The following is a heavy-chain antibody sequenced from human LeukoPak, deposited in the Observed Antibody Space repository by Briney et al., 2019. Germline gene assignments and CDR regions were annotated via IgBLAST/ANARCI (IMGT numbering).Heavy chain of an antibody. CDR2: IRSKAYGGTT. J-gene: IGHJ5*02. CDR3: TRDIVVVPAASDNWFDP. D-gene: IGHD2-2*01. Sequence: GGSLRLSCTASGFTSGDYAMSWFRQAPGKGLEWVGFIRSKAYGGTTEYAASVKGRFTISRDDSKSIAYLQMNSLKTEDTAVYYCTRDIVVVPAASDNWFDPWGQGTLVTVSS. CDR1: GFTSGDYA. V-gene: IGHV3-49*03.